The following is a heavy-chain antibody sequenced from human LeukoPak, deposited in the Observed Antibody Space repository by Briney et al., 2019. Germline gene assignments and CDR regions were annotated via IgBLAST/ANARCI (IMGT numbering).Heavy chain of an antibody. Sequence: ASVKVSCKASGYTFTGHYIHWVRQAPGQGLEWMGWIHPNTGGTKYAQKFQGRVTMTRDTSSSTAYMELSSLRSDDTAVYYCARDGTGRSFDYWGQGTLVTVSS. D-gene: IGHD3/OR15-3a*01. V-gene: IGHV1-2*02. J-gene: IGHJ4*02. CDR2: IHPNTGGT. CDR1: GYTFTGHY. CDR3: ARDGTGRSFDY.